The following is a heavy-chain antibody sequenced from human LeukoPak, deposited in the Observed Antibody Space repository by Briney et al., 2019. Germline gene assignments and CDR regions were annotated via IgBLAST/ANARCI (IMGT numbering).Heavy chain of an antibody. CDR1: GYNFPAYF. V-gene: IGHV1-2*06. CDR3: ARVGFTTSWSNFDY. Sequence: GASVKVSCKAAGYNFPAYFVHWVRQAPGQGLEWMGRINPNGGDTNYAQKFQGRVTMASDTSISTAYMGLSSLISDDTAVYYCARVGFTTSWSNFDYWGQGTLVTVSS. J-gene: IGHJ4*02. D-gene: IGHD2-2*01. CDR2: INPNGGDT.